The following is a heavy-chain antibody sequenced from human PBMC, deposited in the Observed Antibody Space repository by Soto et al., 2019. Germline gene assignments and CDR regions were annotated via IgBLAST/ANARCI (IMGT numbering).Heavy chain of an antibody. D-gene: IGHD2-2*01. CDR3: ARRVQLLNNDYYYYMDV. J-gene: IGHJ6*03. Sequence: SETLSLTCTVSGGSISSYYWSWIRQPPGKGLEWIGYIYYSGSTNYNPSLKSRVTISVDTSKNQFSLKLSSVTAADTAVYYCARRVQLLNNDYYYYMDVWGKGTTVTVSS. V-gene: IGHV4-59*08. CDR1: GGSISSYY. CDR2: IYYSGST.